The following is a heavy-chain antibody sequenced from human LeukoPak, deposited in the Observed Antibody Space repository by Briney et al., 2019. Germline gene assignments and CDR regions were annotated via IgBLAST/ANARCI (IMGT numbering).Heavy chain of an antibody. V-gene: IGHV1-2*02. J-gene: IGHJ4*02. CDR1: GYTFTGYY. Sequence: ASVKVSCKASGYTFTGYYMHWVRQAPGQGLEWMGWINPNGGDTNYAQKFQGRVTMTRDTSISTAYMELSRLRSDDTAVYYCARDLEVAGTIRLGDYWGQGTLVTVSS. D-gene: IGHD6-19*01. CDR2: INPNGGDT. CDR3: ARDLEVAGTIRLGDY.